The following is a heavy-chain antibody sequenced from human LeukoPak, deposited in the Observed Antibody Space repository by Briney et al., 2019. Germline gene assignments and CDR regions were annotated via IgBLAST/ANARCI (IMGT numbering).Heavy chain of an antibody. V-gene: IGHV3-15*01. CDR1: GFTFTDAW. CDR3: TTVGVRYWYFDL. D-gene: IGHD2-8*01. CDR2: IKSIPDGGTT. Sequence: TGGSLRLSYAASGFTFTDAWMSWVRQAPGRGLEWVGRIKSIPDGGTTDFSPPVKGRFTISRDDSKNTLYLQMNSLKTEDTAVYYCTTVGVRYWYFDLWGRGTLVTVSS. J-gene: IGHJ2*01.